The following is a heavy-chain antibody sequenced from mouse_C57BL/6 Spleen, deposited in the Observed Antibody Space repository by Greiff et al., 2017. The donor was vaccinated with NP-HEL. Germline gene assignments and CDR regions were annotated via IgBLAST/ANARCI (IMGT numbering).Heavy chain of an antibody. CDR1: GYTFTSYW. CDR3: AMDGDLYYAMDY. CDR2: IHPSDSDT. D-gene: IGHD2-13*01. Sequence: VQLQQPGAELVKPGASVKVSCKASGYTFTSYWMHWVKQRPGQGLEWIGRIHPSDSDTNYNQKFKGKATLTVGKSSSTAYMQLSSLTSEDSAVYYCAMDGDLYYAMDYWGQGTSVTVSS. V-gene: IGHV1-74*01. J-gene: IGHJ4*01.